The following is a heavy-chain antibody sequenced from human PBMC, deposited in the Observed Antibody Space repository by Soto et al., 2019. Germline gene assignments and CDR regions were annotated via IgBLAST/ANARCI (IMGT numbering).Heavy chain of an antibody. CDR1: GGSFSGYY. Sequence: SETLSLTCAVYGGSFSGYYWSWIRQPPGKGLEWIGEINHSGSTNYNPSLKSRVTISADRSISTAYLQWRSLKASDSGMYYCATWRGSSWFDYWGQGTQVTVSS. CDR3: ATWRGSSWFDY. CDR2: INHSGST. V-gene: IGHV4-34*01. D-gene: IGHD6-13*01. J-gene: IGHJ4*02.